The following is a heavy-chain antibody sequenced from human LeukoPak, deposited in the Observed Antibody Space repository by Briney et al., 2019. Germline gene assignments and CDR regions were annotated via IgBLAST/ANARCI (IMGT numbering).Heavy chain of an antibody. J-gene: IGHJ6*03. V-gene: IGHV4-34*01. CDR2: INHSGST. CDR3: ARSGRVGGVRYYYYMDV. Sequence: PSETLSLTCAVYGGSFSGYYWSWICQPPGKGLEWIGEINHSGSTNYNPSLKSRVTISVDTSKNQFSLKLSSVTAADTAVYYCARSGRVGGVRYYYYMDVWGKGTTVTVSS. CDR1: GGSFSGYY. D-gene: IGHD3-3*01.